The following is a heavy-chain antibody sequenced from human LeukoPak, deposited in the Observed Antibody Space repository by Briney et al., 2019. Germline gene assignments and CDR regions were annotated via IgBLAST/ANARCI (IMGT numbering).Heavy chain of an antibody. V-gene: IGHV4-39*07. CDR2: IYYSGST. CDR3: ARARKTTVTLDYYGMDV. J-gene: IGHJ6*02. Sequence: SETLSLTCTVSGGSINSGNYHWSWIRQPPGKGLEWIGSIYYSGSTYYNPSLKSRVTISVDTSKNQFSLKLSSVTAADTAVYYCARARKTTVTLDYYGMDVWGQGTTVTVSS. D-gene: IGHD4-17*01. CDR1: GGSINSGNYH.